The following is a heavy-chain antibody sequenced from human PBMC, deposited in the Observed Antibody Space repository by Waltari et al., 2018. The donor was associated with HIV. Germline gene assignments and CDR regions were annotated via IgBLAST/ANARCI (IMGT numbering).Heavy chain of an antibody. Sequence: EVQLVESGGGLVQPGGSLRPSCAASGFTFSSYWMSWVRQATGKGLEWVANIKQDGSEKYYVDSVNGRFTISRDNAENSLYLQMNSLRAEDTAVYYCARGGFYGSGSKVNWGQGTLVTVSS. V-gene: IGHV3-7*04. J-gene: IGHJ4*02. D-gene: IGHD3-10*01. CDR3: ARGGFYGSGSKVN. CDR2: IKQDGSEK. CDR1: GFTFSSYW.